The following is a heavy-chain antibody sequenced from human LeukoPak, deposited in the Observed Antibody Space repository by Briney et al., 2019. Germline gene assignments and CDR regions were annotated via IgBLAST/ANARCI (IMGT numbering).Heavy chain of an antibody. J-gene: IGHJ3*02. V-gene: IGHV3-7*03. D-gene: IGHD2-15*01. CDR3: ARDTGSGYCSGGRCRGAFDI. Sequence: GGSLRLSCAASGFTFSSAWMTWVRQAPGKGLKWVADIRQDGSDKYYADSVKGRFTISRDTPKNTLYLQMKSLRAEDTAVYYCARDTGSGYCSGGRCRGAFDIWGQGTMVTVSS. CDR1: GFTFSSAW. CDR2: IRQDGSDK.